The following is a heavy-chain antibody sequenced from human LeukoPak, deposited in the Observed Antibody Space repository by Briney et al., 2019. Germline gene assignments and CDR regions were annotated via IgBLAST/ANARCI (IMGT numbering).Heavy chain of an antibody. D-gene: IGHD6-19*01. CDR3: ARGSSGWLYYYYYMDV. V-gene: IGHV3-48*01. J-gene: IGHJ6*03. CDR1: GFTFSSYS. CDR2: ISSSSSTI. Sequence: PGGSLRLSCAASGFTFSSYSMNWVRQAPGKGLEWVSYISSSSSTIYYADSVKGRFTISRDNAKNSLYLQMNSLRAEDTAVYYCARGSSGWLYYYYYMDVWGKGTTVTVSS.